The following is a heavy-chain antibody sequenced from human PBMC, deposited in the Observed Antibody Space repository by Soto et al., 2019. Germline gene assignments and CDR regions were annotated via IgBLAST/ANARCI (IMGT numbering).Heavy chain of an antibody. CDR2: INPSGGST. V-gene: IGHV1-46*01. D-gene: IGHD1-26*01. Sequence: ASVKVSCKASGGTFSSYTISWVRQAPGQGLEWMGIINPSGGSTSYAQKFQGRVTMTRDTSTSTVYMELSSLRSEDTAVYYCAREDSGSYYDAFDIWGQGTMVTVSS. CDR1: GGTFSSYT. J-gene: IGHJ3*02. CDR3: AREDSGSYYDAFDI.